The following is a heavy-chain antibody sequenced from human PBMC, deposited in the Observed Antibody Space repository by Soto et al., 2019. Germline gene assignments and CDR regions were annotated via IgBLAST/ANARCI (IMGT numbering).Heavy chain of an antibody. CDR1: GYTFSNYD. J-gene: IGHJ4*02. V-gene: IGHV1-8*01. CDR3: AKVTRKGTAIDFDY. D-gene: IGHD1-1*01. Sequence: VQLVQSGAELKKPGASVKVSCKASGYTFSNYDMNWVRQATGQGPEWIGWVNPNNGDTGYAQKFQGRVTLTTDISTTTAYMELTRPRSEDTAIYYCAKVTRKGTAIDFDYRGQVTLITGSS. CDR2: VNPNNGDT.